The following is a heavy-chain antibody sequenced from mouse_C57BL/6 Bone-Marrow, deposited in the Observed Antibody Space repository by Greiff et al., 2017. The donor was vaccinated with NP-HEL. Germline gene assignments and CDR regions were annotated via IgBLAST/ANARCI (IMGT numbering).Heavy chain of an antibody. D-gene: IGHD1-1*01. V-gene: IGHV5-9-1*02. CDR3: TYYGSSYGWYFDV. CDR2: ISSGGDYI. J-gene: IGHJ1*03. CDR1: GFTFSSYA. Sequence: EVKLMESGEGLVKPGGSLKLSCAASGFTFSSYAMSWVRQTPEKRLEWVAYISSGGDYIYYADTVKGRFTISRDNARNTLYLQMSSLKSEDTAMYYCTYYGSSYGWYFDVWGTGTTVTVSS.